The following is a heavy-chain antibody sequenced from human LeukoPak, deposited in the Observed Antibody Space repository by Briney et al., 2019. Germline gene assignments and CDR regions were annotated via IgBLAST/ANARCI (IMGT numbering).Heavy chain of an antibody. CDR3: ARRAVLLWFGEPRGAFDY. V-gene: IGHV4-61*08. J-gene: IGHJ4*02. CDR2: IYYSGST. CDR1: GGSISSGGYY. D-gene: IGHD3-10*01. Sequence: SETLSLTCTVSGGSISSGGYYWSWIRQPPGKGLEWIGYIYYSGSTNYNPSLKSRVTISVDTSKNQFSLKLSSVTAADTAVYYCARRAVLLWFGEPRGAFDYWGQGTLVTVSS.